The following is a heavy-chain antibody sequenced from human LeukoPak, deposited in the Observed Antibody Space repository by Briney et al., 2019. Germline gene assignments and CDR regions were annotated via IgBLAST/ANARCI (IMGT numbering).Heavy chain of an antibody. D-gene: IGHD2-2*01. CDR3: VSFYETY. J-gene: IGHJ4*02. V-gene: IGHV3-74*01. CDR1: GNYW. CDR2: INSDGSWT. Sequence: RGSLRLSCAASGNYWMHWVRQAPGKGLVWVSHINSDGSWTSYADSVKGRFTISKDNAKNTVYLQMNNLRAEDTAVYYCVSFYETYWGRGTLVTVSS.